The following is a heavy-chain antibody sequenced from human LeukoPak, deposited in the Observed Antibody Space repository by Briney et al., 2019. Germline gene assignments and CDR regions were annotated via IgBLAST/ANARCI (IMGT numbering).Heavy chain of an antibody. Sequence: GGSLRLSCAASGFTFSSYAMSWVRQAPGKGLEWVSATSGSGGSTYYADSVKGRFTISRDNSKNTLYLQMNSLRAEDTAVYYCATDISSSWYPRFDPWGQGTLVTVSS. CDR3: ATDISSSWYPRFDP. D-gene: IGHD6-13*01. CDR2: TSGSGGST. V-gene: IGHV3-23*01. J-gene: IGHJ5*02. CDR1: GFTFSSYA.